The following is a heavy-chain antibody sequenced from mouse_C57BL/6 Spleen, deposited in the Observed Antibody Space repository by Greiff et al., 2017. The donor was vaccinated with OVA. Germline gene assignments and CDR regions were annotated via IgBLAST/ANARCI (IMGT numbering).Heavy chain of an antibody. V-gene: IGHV1-26*01. Sequence: VQLQQSGPELVKPGASVKISCKASGYTFTDYYMNWVKQSHGKSLEWIGDINPNNGGTSYNQKFKGKATLTVDKSSSTAYMELRSLTSEDSAVYYCAREGYGVPFAYWGQGTLVTVSA. J-gene: IGHJ3*01. D-gene: IGHD1-1*02. CDR2: INPNNGGT. CDR1: GYTFTDYY. CDR3: AREGYGVPFAY.